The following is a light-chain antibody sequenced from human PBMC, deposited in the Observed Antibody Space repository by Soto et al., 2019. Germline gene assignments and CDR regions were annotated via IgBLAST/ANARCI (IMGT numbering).Light chain of an antibody. CDR2: GAS. CDR3: QQYNNWVT. V-gene: IGKV3D-15*01. J-gene: IGKJ4*01. CDR1: LSVGSN. Sequence: EIVMTQSPDTLSVSPVERATLSCRASLSVGSNLAWYQQKPGQAPRLLIYGASTRATGIPARFSGSGSGTEFTLTISSLQSEDFAVYYCQQYNNWVTFGGGTKVDIK.